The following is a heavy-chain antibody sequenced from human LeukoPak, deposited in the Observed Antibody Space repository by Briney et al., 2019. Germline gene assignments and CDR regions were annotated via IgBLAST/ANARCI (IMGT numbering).Heavy chain of an antibody. CDR1: GFTFSSYA. CDR3: AKFSDYDILTGYYIYYYYGMDV. V-gene: IGHV3-23*01. Sequence: GGSLRLSCVASGFTFSSYAMSWVRQAPGKGLEWVSAISGSGGSTYYADSVKGRFTISRDNSKNTLYLQMNSLRAEDTAVYYCAKFSDYDILTGYYIYYYYGMDVWGQGTTVTVSS. D-gene: IGHD3-9*01. CDR2: ISGSGGST. J-gene: IGHJ6*02.